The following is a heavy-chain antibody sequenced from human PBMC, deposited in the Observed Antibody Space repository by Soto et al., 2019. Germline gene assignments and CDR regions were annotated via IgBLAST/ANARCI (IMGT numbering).Heavy chain of an antibody. Sequence: ESAGGLVKPGGSLRLSCVASGFSFNEASMNWVRQAPGEGLEWVGRIKTSAGGGATDYAAPVQGRFTISRDDSKNALYLHMNSLRTEDTAIYYCTTGSVEGIWGQGTTVTVSS. CDR3: TTGSVEGI. J-gene: IGHJ6*02. CDR2: IKTSAGGGAT. CDR1: GFSFNEAS. D-gene: IGHD2-15*01. V-gene: IGHV3-15*07.